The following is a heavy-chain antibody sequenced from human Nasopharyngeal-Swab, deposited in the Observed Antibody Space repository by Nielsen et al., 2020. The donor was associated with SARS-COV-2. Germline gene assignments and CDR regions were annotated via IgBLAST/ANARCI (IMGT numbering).Heavy chain of an antibody. CDR3: AREYSRSGNWFDP. CDR1: GYSFTSYW. CDR2: IYPGDSDT. V-gene: IGHV5-51*01. J-gene: IGHJ5*02. D-gene: IGHD6-6*01. Sequence: KVSCKGSGYSFTSYWIGRVRQMPGKGLEWVGIIYPGDSDTRYSPSFQGQVTISVDKSISTAYLQWSSLKASDTAMYYCAREYSRSGNWFDPWGQGSLVTVSS.